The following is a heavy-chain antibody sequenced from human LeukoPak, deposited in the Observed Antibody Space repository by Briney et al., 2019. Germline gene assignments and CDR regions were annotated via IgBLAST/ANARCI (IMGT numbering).Heavy chain of an antibody. CDR1: GFTFTSYA. CDR3: AKPRVTSTGVGRYFDL. V-gene: IGHV3-23*01. Sequence: GGSLRLSCAASGFTFTSYAMSWIRQAPGKGLEWVLAISGGAEDTYYPDSVKGRFTVSRDNSRNTLFLQMNSLRAEDTATYYCAKPRVTSTGVGRYFDLWGRGTLVTVSS. J-gene: IGHJ2*01. D-gene: IGHD2-21*02. CDR2: ISGGAEDT.